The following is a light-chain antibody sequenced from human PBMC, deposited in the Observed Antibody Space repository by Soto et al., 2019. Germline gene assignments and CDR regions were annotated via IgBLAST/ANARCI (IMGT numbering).Light chain of an antibody. CDR3: QQYGSSPIT. CDR1: QSVTSNF. CDR2: GAS. J-gene: IGKJ1*01. V-gene: IGKV3-20*01. Sequence: EIVMTQSPGTLSLSPGERATLSCGASQSVTSNFLAWYQQKPCQAPRLLIYGASSRATGIPDRFSGSGSGTDFTLTISRLEPEDFAVFYCQQYGSSPITFGQGTKVDIK.